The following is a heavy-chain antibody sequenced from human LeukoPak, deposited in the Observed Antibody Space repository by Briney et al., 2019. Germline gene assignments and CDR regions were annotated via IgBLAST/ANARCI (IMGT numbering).Heavy chain of an antibody. Sequence: PSETLSPTCTVSGGSISSYYWSWIRQPPGQGLEWIAYIHSSGYTNYNPSLKSRVTISVDTSKNQFSLKVTSVTAADTAVYYCAKRQGPNSGSYDYFDPWGQGTLVTVSS. D-gene: IGHD1-26*01. V-gene: IGHV4-4*09. CDR2: IHSSGYT. J-gene: IGHJ5*02. CDR1: GGSISSYY. CDR3: AKRQGPNSGSYDYFDP.